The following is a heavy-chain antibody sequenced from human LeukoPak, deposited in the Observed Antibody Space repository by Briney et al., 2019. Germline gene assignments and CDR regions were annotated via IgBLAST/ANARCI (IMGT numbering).Heavy chain of an antibody. CDR1: GFTFTSYA. D-gene: IGHD1-26*01. V-gene: IGHV3-48*04. Sequence: GGSLRLSCAASGFTFTSYAMTWVRQAPGKGLEWVSYITRSSSTTYYADSVKGRFTISRDNAKNSLYLQMNSLKAEDTAVYYCVRGGWETVLDFWGQGTLVPVSA. J-gene: IGHJ4*02. CDR3: VRGGWETVLDF. CDR2: ITRSSSTT.